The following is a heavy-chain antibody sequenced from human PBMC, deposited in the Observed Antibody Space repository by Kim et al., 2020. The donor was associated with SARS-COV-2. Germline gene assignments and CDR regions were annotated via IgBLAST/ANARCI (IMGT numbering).Heavy chain of an antibody. CDR2: IKHDGTEK. Sequence: GGSLRLSCAASGFTFTDNWMTWIRQAPGKGLEWVANIKHDGTEKYYVDSVKGRFTVSRDNAKHSLYLQMNSLRAEDTAVYYCARGRGLDSWGQGTLVTV. CDR1: GFTFTDNW. V-gene: IGHV3-7*01. J-gene: IGHJ4*02. CDR3: ARGRGLDS.